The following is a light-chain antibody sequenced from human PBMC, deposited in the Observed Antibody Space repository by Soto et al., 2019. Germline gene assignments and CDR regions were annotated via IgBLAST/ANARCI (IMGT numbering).Light chain of an antibody. CDR3: QQGNSLPPT. Sequence: DIQMTQSPSSVSASVGDRVTITCRASQGISTWLAWYQQKPGKAPNLLIYAASSLPSGVPSRFSGSGSGTEFTLIISSLQPEDFATYYCQQGNSLPPTFGGGTKVDIK. V-gene: IGKV1-12*01. J-gene: IGKJ4*01. CDR1: QGISTW. CDR2: AAS.